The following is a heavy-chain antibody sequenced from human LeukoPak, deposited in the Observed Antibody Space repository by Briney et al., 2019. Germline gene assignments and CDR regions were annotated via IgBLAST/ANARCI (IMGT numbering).Heavy chain of an antibody. D-gene: IGHD2-15*01. CDR1: GYSFTNYW. CDR3: ARHGIGYCTGGSCYPII. Sequence: GESLKISCKGSGYSFTNYWIGWVRQMPGKGLEWMGIIYPGDSDTRYSPSFQGQVTISADKSMSTAYLQWTSLKASDTAMYYCARHGIGYCTGGSCYPIIWGQGTLVTASS. J-gene: IGHJ4*02. V-gene: IGHV5-51*01. CDR2: IYPGDSDT.